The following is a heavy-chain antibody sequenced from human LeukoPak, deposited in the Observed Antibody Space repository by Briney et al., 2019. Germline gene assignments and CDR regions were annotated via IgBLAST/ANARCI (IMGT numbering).Heavy chain of an antibody. CDR1: GYTFTGYY. D-gene: IGHD6-13*01. CDR3: ARSDSSSWLRPFDH. V-gene: IGHV1-2*02. CDR2: INPNSGGT. J-gene: IGHJ4*02. Sequence: ASVKVSCKASGYTFTGYYMHWVRQAPGQGLEWMGWINPNSGGTNYAQKFQGRVTMTRDTSISTAYMELSRLRSDDTAVYDCARSDSSSWLRPFDHWGQGTLLTVSS.